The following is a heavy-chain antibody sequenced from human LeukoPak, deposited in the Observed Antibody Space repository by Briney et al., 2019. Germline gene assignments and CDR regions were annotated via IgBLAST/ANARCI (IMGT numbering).Heavy chain of an antibody. Sequence: GGSLRLSCAASGITFTTSAMDWVRQAPGKGLEWVSYLISSRSVIYHADSVKGRFTISRDNAKNSLYLQMNSLRAEDTAVYYCARQEDHDYGDYYFDYWGQGILVTVSS. CDR1: GITFTTSA. V-gene: IGHV3-48*04. CDR2: LISSRSVI. CDR3: ARQEDHDYGDYYFDY. J-gene: IGHJ4*02. D-gene: IGHD4-17*01.